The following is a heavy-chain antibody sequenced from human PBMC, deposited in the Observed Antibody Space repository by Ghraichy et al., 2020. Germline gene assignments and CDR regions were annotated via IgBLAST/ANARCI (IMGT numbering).Heavy chain of an antibody. J-gene: IGHJ4*02. D-gene: IGHD5-12*01. Sequence: GESLNISCAASGFTFSSYSMNWVRQAPGKGLEWVSSISSSSSYIYYADSVKGRFTISRDNAKNSLYLQMNSLRAEDTAVYYCARDATPIYSGYETSSGWYVYWGQGTLVTVSS. CDR2: ISSSSSYI. V-gene: IGHV3-21*01. CDR1: GFTFSSYS. CDR3: ARDATPIYSGYETSSGWYVY.